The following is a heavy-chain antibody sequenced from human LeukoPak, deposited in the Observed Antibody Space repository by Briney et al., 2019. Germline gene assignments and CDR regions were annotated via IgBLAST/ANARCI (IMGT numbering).Heavy chain of an antibody. Sequence: GGSLRLSCAASGFRFSTNTMCWVRQAPGKGLEWVSAISGSGTKTYYAASAKGRFTISRDISKNTLYLQMNSLRAEDTALYFCANYIQRPPGMDVWGQGTMVTVSS. V-gene: IGHV3-23*01. CDR3: ANYIQRPPGMDV. J-gene: IGHJ6*02. D-gene: IGHD2-15*01. CDR1: GFRFSTNT. CDR2: ISGSGTKT.